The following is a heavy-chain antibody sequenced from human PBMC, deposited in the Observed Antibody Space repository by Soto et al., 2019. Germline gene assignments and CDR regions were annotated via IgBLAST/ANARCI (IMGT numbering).Heavy chain of an antibody. V-gene: IGHV1-18*04. CDR1: GYPFTRSS. J-gene: IGHJ6*02. Sequence: ASVKVSCTASGYPFTRSSFRWVRQAPGQGLEWMGWISGYNGDTEYSKNFQGRLTMTIDTSTTTASTELRRMRSDDTAVYNCTRASLTSFVAPYGMDVWGQGTSVTVSS. D-gene: IGHD2-15*01. CDR3: TRASLTSFVAPYGMDV. CDR2: ISGYNGDT.